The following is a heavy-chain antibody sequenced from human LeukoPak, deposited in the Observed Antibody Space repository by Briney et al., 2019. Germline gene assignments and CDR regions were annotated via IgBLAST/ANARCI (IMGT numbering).Heavy chain of an antibody. Sequence: SETLSLTCAVYGGSFSGYYWSWIRQPPGKGLEWIGEINHSGSTNNNPSLKSRVTISVDTSKNQFSLKLSSVTAADTAVYYCARGGGYSYGPSWFDPWGQGTLVTVSS. V-gene: IGHV4-34*01. CDR2: INHSGST. J-gene: IGHJ5*02. CDR1: GGSFSGYY. D-gene: IGHD5-18*01. CDR3: ARGGGYSYGPSWFDP.